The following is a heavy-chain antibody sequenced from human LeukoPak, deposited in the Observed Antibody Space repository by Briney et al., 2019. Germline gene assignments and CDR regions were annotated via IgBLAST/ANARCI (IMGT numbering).Heavy chain of an antibody. D-gene: IGHD6-6*01. Sequence: SETLSLTCTVSGGSISSGSYYWSWIRQPAGKGLEWIGRIYTSGSTNYNPSLKSRVTISVDTSKNQFSLKLSSVTAADTAVYYCARVAALGLDYWGQGTLVTVSS. J-gene: IGHJ4*02. CDR1: GGSISSGSYY. CDR2: IYTSGST. V-gene: IGHV4-61*02. CDR3: ARVAALGLDY.